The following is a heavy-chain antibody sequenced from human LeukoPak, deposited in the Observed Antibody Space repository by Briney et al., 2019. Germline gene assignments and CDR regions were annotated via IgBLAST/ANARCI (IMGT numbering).Heavy chain of an antibody. CDR3: ARDSSGSYNWFDP. CDR1: GFSFSSYA. J-gene: IGHJ5*02. V-gene: IGHV3-30*04. CDR2: ISYDGSNE. D-gene: IGHD6-19*01. Sequence: GGSPRLSCAASGFSFSSYAMHWVRQAPGKGLEWVAVISYDGSNEYYPDSVKGRFTISRDNSKNTLYLQMNSLRAEDTAVYHCARDSSGSYNWFDPWGQGTLVTVSS.